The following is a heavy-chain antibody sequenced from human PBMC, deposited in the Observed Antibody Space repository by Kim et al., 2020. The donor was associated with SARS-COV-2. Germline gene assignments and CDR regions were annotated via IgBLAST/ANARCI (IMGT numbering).Heavy chain of an antibody. J-gene: IGHJ4*02. D-gene: IGHD3-22*01. V-gene: IGHV4-34*01. Sequence: HSNPPLKSRVPISVDQAKNQFSLQLSSVTAADTGVYYCARPSSGYYYDYWGQGTLVTVSS. CDR3: ARPSSGYYYDY.